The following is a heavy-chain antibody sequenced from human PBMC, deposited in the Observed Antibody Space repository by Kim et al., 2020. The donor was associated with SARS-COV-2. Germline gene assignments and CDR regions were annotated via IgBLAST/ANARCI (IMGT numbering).Heavy chain of an antibody. CDR3: AKDRDLNSQFIDY. D-gene: IGHD3-3*01. J-gene: IGHJ4*02. CDR1: GFTFSSYA. Sequence: GGSLRLSCVGSGFTFSSYAMSWVRQAPGKGLEWVSGISGSGTNTDYADSVKGRFTISRDNSKNTLYLQMNSLRAEDTAVFYCAKDRDLNSQFIDYWGQGTLVTVSS. V-gene: IGHV3-23*01. CDR2: ISGSGTNT.